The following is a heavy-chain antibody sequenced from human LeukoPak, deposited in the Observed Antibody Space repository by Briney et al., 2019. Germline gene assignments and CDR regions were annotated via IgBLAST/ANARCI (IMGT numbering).Heavy chain of an antibody. CDR2: IYTSGST. CDR3: ARGPRIVVVRGGFDP. V-gene: IGHV4-61*02. J-gene: IGHJ5*02. D-gene: IGHD2-21*01. CDR1: GGSLSSGSDY. Sequence: PSETLSLTCTVSGGSLSSGSDYWSWIRQSAGKGLEWIGRIYTSGSTNYNPSLKSRVTMSVDTSKNQFSLKLSSVTAADTAVYYCARGPRIVVVRGGFDPWGQGTLVTVSS.